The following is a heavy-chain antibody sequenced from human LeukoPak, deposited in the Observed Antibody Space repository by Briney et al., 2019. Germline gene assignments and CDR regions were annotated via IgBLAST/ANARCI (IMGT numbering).Heavy chain of an antibody. J-gene: IGHJ4*02. V-gene: IGHV1-18*01. Sequence: GASVKVSCKASGYTFTSYGISWVRRAPGQGLEWMGWISAYNGNTNHAQKFQGRVTMTTDTSTSTAYMELRSLRSDDTAVYYCARAIAAAATGDYWGQGTLVTVSS. CDR1: GYTFTSYG. D-gene: IGHD6-13*01. CDR3: ARAIAAAATGDY. CDR2: ISAYNGNT.